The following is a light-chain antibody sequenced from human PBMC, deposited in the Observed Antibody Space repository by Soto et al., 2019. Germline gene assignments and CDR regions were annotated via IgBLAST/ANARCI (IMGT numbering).Light chain of an antibody. V-gene: IGLV2-14*01. CDR3: SSYTSNRTPVV. CDR2: GVS. J-gene: IGLJ1*01. Sequence: QSALTQPASVSGSPGQSITISCTGTSSDIGGYNYVSWYQQHPGKAPKLMISGVSNRPSGVSNRFSGSSSGNTASLTISGLQAEDEADYYCSSYTSNRTPVVFGTGTQLTVL. CDR1: SSDIGGYNY.